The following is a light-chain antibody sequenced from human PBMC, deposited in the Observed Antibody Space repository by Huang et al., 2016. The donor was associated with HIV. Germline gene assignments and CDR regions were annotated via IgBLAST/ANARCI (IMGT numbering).Light chain of an antibody. V-gene: IGKV1-39*01. Sequence: DIQMTQSPSSLSASVGDRVTITCRASQTIATSLNWYQQKPGKAPNLLVYTESTLQGGVPSRFSGSGSGADFTLTISSLQPEDVATYYCQQSYITPYTFGQGTKVEIK. J-gene: IGKJ1*01. CDR1: QTIATS. CDR3: QQSYITPYT. CDR2: TES.